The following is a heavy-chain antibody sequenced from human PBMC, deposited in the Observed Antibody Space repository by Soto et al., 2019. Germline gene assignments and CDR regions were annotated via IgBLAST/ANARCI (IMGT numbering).Heavy chain of an antibody. Sequence: PGGSLRLSCAASGFTFSSYVMHWVRQAPGKGLEWVAVIWYDGSNKYYADSVKGRFTISRDNSKNTLYLQMNSLRAEDTAVYYCAREISFPIAPSLFDYMDVWGKGTTVTVSS. J-gene: IGHJ6*03. CDR1: GFTFSSYV. CDR2: IWYDGSNK. D-gene: IGHD3-3*02. CDR3: AREISFPIAPSLFDYMDV. V-gene: IGHV3-33*01.